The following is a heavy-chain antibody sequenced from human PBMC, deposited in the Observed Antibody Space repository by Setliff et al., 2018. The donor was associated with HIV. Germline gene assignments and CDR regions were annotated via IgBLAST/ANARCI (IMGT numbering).Heavy chain of an antibody. Sequence: PSETLSLTCTVSGYSISSGYYWGWIRQPPGKGLEWIGSIYHSGSTYYNPSLKSRVTISVDTSKNQFSLKLRSLTAADTAVYYCARVNFFYASGSHTRDLDYWGQGTLVTVSS. CDR3: ARVNFFYASGSHTRDLDY. J-gene: IGHJ4*02. CDR1: GYSISSGYY. V-gene: IGHV4-38-2*02. CDR2: IYHSGST. D-gene: IGHD3-10*01.